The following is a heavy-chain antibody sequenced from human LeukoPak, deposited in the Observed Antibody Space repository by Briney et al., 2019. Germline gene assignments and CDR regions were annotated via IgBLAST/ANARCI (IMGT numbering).Heavy chain of an antibody. V-gene: IGHV3-48*03. Sequence: GGSLRLSCAVSGFTCSDFEMNWVRQAPGKGLEWVSYIDISGTIIYYADSVKGRFTIARDNARNSLYLQMSGLRAEDTGFYYCAGGGSRGYNYNAFDIWGQGTVVTVSS. CDR2: IDISGTII. CDR1: GFTCSDFE. J-gene: IGHJ3*02. D-gene: IGHD3-22*01. CDR3: AGGGSRGYNYNAFDI.